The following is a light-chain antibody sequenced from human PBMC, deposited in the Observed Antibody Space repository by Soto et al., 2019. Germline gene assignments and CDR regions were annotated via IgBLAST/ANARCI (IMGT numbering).Light chain of an antibody. V-gene: IGKV1-39*01. CDR2: AAS. Sequence: TQSPGTLSLSPGERATLSCRASQTVYSGYLAWYQQKPGKAPKLLIYAASSLQSGVPSRFSGSGSGTDFTLTINRLQPEDLATYYCQQSHSSLTFGGGTKVEIK. CDR3: QQSHSSLT. CDR1: QTVYSGY. J-gene: IGKJ4*01.